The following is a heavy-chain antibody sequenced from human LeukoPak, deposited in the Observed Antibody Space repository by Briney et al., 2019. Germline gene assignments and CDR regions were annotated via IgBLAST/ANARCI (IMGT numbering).Heavy chain of an antibody. CDR1: GGTFSSYA. Sequence: ASVKVSCKASGGTFSSYAISWARQAPGQGLEWMGGIIPIFGTANYAQKFQGRVTITADESTSTAYMELSSLRSEDTAVYYCARDWGVGATDYWGQGTLVTVSS. J-gene: IGHJ4*02. CDR3: ARDWGVGATDY. D-gene: IGHD1-26*01. V-gene: IGHV1-69*13. CDR2: IIPIFGTA.